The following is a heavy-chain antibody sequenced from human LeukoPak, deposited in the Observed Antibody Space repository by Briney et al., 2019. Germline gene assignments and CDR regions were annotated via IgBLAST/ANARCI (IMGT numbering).Heavy chain of an antibody. Sequence: ASVKVSCKASGYTFTGYYMHWVRQAPGQGLEWMGWISAYNGNTNYAQKFQGRVTITRNTSISTAYMELSSLRSEDTAVYYCARPGRRYNWFDPWGQGTLVTVSS. V-gene: IGHV1-8*03. CDR2: ISAYNGNT. CDR3: ARPGRRYNWFDP. J-gene: IGHJ5*02. CDR1: GYTFTGYY. D-gene: IGHD1-26*01.